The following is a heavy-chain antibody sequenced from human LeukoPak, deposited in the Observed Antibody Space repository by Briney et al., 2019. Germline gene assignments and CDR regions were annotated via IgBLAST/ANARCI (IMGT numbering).Heavy chain of an antibody. CDR2: ISSSSSYI. D-gene: IGHD4-17*01. CDR1: GFTFSSYS. Sequence: PGGSLRLSCAASGFTFSSYSMNWVRQAPGKGLEWVSSISSSSSYIYYADSVKGRFTISRDNAKNSLYLQMNSLRAEDTAVYYCAREGGGTTVSPRYYYYYMDVWGKGTTVTVSS. J-gene: IGHJ6*03. CDR3: AREGGGTTVSPRYYYYYMDV. V-gene: IGHV3-21*01.